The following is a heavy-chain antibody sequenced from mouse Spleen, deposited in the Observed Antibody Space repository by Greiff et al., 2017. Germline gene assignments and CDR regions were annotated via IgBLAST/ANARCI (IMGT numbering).Heavy chain of an antibody. CDR2: ISSGGGNT. CDR1: GFTFSSYA. V-gene: IGHV5-9-3*01. Sequence: EVQLVESGGGLVKLGGSLKLSCAASGFTFSSYAMSWVRQTPEKRLEWVATISSGGGNTYYPDSVKGRFTISRDNAKNTLYLQMSSLKSEDTAMYYCARQSGGGYFDYWGQGTTLTVSS. CDR3: ARQSGGGYFDY. J-gene: IGHJ2*01.